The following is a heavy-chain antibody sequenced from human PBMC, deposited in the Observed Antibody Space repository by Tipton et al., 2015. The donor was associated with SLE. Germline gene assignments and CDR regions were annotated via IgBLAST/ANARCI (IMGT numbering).Heavy chain of an antibody. J-gene: IGHJ3*02. V-gene: IGHV4-34*01. Sequence: LRLSCAVYGGSFSGYYWSWIRQPPGKGLEWIGEIDHSGSTNYNPSLKSRVTISVDTSKNQFSLKLGSVTAADTAVYYCASSTRDYGGNSWAFDIWGQGTMVTVSS. CDR2: IDHSGST. CDR1: GGSFSGYY. CDR3: ASSTRDYGGNSWAFDI. D-gene: IGHD4-23*01.